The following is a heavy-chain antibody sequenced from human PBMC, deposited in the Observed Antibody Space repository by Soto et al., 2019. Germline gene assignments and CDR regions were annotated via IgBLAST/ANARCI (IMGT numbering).Heavy chain of an antibody. Sequence: SETLFLTCTFSAFSISSDGYFWSWIRQHPGKGLEWIGYIYYSGSTYYNPSLKSRVTISVDTSKNQFSLKLGSVTAADTSVYYCARAPDTAMPRGFDYWGKGTLVTVSS. CDR2: IYYSGST. J-gene: IGHJ4*02. CDR3: ARAPDTAMPRGFDY. D-gene: IGHD5-18*01. CDR1: AFSISSDGYF. V-gene: IGHV4-31*03.